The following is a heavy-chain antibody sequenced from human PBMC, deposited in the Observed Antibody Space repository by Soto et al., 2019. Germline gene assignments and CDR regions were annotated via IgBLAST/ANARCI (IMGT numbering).Heavy chain of an antibody. J-gene: IGHJ4*02. CDR1: GFNFSTYA. CDR3: AKSGYSSSRPFEY. Sequence: GGSLRLSCAVSGFNFSTYAMSWVRPAPGKGLEWVSSIVGSGDSSYYADSVKGRFTTSRDNSKNTVYLEMNNLGAEDTAVYYCAKSGYSSSRPFEYWGQGTRVTVSS. D-gene: IGHD6-13*01. CDR2: IVGSGDSS. V-gene: IGHV3-23*01.